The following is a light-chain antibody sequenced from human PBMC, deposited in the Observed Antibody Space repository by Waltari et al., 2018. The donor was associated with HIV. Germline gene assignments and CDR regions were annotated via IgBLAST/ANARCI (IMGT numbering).Light chain of an antibody. CDR3: GTWDSSLSAVV. J-gene: IGLJ2*01. Sequence: QSVLTQPPSVSAAPGQKVTISCSGSSSNIGDNYVSWYQQLPGTAPKLLIYDNNLRPSGSPDRFSGSKSGTSATLDITGLQTGDEANYYCGTWDSSLSAVVFGGGTKLTVL. CDR1: SSNIGDNY. CDR2: DNN. V-gene: IGLV1-51*01.